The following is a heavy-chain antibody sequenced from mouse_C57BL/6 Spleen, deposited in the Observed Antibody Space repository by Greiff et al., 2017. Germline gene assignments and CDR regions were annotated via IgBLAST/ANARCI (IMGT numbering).Heavy chain of an antibody. V-gene: IGHV1-80*01. Sequence: VKPGASVKISCKASGYAFSSYWMNWVKQRPGKGLEWIGQIYPGDGDTNYNGKFKGKATLTADKSSSTAYMQLSSLTSEDSAVYFCARAITTVVATYWYFDVWGTGTTVTVSS. CDR3: ARAITTVVATYWYFDV. CDR1: GYAFSSYW. D-gene: IGHD1-1*01. J-gene: IGHJ1*03. CDR2: IYPGDGDT.